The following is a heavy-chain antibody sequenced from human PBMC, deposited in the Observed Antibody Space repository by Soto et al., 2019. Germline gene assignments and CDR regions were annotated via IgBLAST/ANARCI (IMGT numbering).Heavy chain of an antibody. CDR2: ISSDGDTI. CDR3: TKGGYGLIYYFGMDV. J-gene: IGHJ6*02. D-gene: IGHD5-12*01. CDR1: GFTFHEYA. V-gene: IGHV3-9*01. Sequence: EVQLIESGGGWVQPGTSLRVSCAASGFTFHEYAMHWVLQAPGQGLEWVSGISSDGDTIAYADSVQGRFTVFRDNAKSSLYLQMNSLRAEDTALYYCTKGGYGLIYYFGMDVWGQGTTVTVAS.